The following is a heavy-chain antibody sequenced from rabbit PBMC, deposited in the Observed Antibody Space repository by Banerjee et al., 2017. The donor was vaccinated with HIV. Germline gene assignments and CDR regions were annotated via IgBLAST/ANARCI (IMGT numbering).Heavy chain of an antibody. V-gene: IGHV1S40*01. CDR1: GFDFSSSDF. CDR2: IYVGSSGST. CDR3: ARTTMTMVIANL. J-gene: IGHJ4*01. D-gene: IGHD2-1*01. Sequence: QSLEESGGGLVQPEGSLTLTCTASGFDFSSSDFMCWVRQAPGKGLEWIGCIYVGSSGSTYYASWAKGRFTISKTSSTTVTLQMTSLTVADTATYFCARTTMTMVIANLWGPGTLVTVS.